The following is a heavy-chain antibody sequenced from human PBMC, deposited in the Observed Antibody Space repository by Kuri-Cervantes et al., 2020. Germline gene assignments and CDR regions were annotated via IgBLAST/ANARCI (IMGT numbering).Heavy chain of an antibody. CDR3: ARDSGYYYGSGSQLYYYYGMDV. CDR2: MNPNSGNT. V-gene: IGHV1-8*01. D-gene: IGHD3-10*01. CDR1: GYTFTSYD. Sequence: ASVKVSCKASGYTFTSYDINWVRQATGQGLEWMGWMNPNSGNTGYAQKFQGRVTMTRNTSISTAYMELSSLRSEDTAVYYCARDSGYYYGSGSQLYYYYGMDVWGQGTTVTVSS. J-gene: IGHJ6*02.